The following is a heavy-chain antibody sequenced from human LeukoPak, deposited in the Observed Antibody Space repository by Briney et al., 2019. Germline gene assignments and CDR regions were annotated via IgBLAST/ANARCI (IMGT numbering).Heavy chain of an antibody. D-gene: IGHD3-10*01. CDR1: GLRFSNSW. J-gene: IGHJ4*02. CDR2: IKPDGSEK. CDR3: ARGNYDGAGY. Sequence: PGGSLRLSCAASGLRFSNSWMNWVRQATGKGLEWVASIKPDGSEKYYVDSVKGRFTISRDNAKNSLFLQVNSLRVEDTAVYYCARGNYDGAGYWGQGTLVIVSS. V-gene: IGHV3-7*01.